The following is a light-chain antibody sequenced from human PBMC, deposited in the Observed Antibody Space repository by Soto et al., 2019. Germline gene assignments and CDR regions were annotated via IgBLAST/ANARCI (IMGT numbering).Light chain of an antibody. J-gene: IGKJ4*01. V-gene: IGKV3-20*01. Sequence: EIVLTQSPATLSLSPGDRATLSCRASQSVRSDYFAWYQQKPGQAPRVIIFGVSTRATAIPDRFGGSGSGTDFTLTISRLEPEDFALYYCQQYGNSPLTFGGGTKVDIK. CDR3: QQYGNSPLT. CDR2: GVS. CDR1: QSVRSDY.